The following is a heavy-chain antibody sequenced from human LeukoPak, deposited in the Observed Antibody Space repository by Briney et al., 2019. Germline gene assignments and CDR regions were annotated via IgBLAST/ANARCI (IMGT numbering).Heavy chain of an antibody. CDR2: ISAYNGNT. J-gene: IGHJ5*02. Sequence: GASVKVSCKASGNTFTSYGISWVRQAPGQGLEWMGWISAYNGNTNYAQKLQGRVTMTTDTSTSTAYMELRSLRSDDTTVYYCARDTRSIVVVPAARNWFEPWGQGTLVTVSS. CDR3: ARDTRSIVVVPAARNWFEP. D-gene: IGHD2-2*01. V-gene: IGHV1-18*01. CDR1: GNTFTSYG.